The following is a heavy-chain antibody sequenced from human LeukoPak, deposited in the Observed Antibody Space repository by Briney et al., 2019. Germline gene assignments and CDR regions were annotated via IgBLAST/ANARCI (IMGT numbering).Heavy chain of an antibody. J-gene: IGHJ4*02. CDR3: ARYSGSLGSFDY. V-gene: IGHV5-51*01. D-gene: IGHD1-26*01. Sequence: GESLKISCKGSGYSFPSYWITWVRQMPGKGLEWMGIIYPGDSDTRYSPSFQGQVTISGDKSITTAYLQWRSLKASDTAMYYCARYSGSLGSFDYWGQGTLVTVSS. CDR2: IYPGDSDT. CDR1: GYSFPSYW.